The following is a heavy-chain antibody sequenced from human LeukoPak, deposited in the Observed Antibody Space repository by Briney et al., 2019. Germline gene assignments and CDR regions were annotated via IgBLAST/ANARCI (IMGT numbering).Heavy chain of an antibody. D-gene: IGHD2-2*01. CDR3: ARGVGDIVVVPAANAFDI. CDR2: INHSGST. V-gene: IGHV4-34*01. J-gene: IGHJ3*02. Sequence: SETLSLTCAVYGGPFSGYYWSWIRQPPGKGLEWIGEINHSGSTNYNPSLKSRVTISVDTSKNQFSLKLSSVTAADTAVYYCARGVGDIVVVPAANAFDIWGQGTMVTVSS. CDR1: GGPFSGYY.